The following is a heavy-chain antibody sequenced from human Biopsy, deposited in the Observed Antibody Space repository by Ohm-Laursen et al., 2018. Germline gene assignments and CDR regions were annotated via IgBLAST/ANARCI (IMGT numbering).Heavy chain of an antibody. D-gene: IGHD2-15*01. CDR1: GYTFTGQY. CDR2: INPHSGTT. V-gene: IGHV1-2*02. J-gene: IGHJ1*01. Sequence: GASVKVSCKASGYTFTGQYLHWVRQVPGQGLEWTGWINPHSGTTKFAQDFQGRVTMTRDTSITTAYMELRRLRYDDTAVYYCAKGQDLRGGAEYFQHWGQGALVTVSS. CDR3: AKGQDLRGGAEYFQH.